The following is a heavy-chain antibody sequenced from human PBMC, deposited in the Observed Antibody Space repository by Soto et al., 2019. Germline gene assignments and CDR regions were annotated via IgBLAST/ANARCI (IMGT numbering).Heavy chain of an antibody. V-gene: IGHV1-18*01. D-gene: IGHD3-22*01. CDR2: ISAYNGNT. J-gene: IGHJ6*02. CDR3: ARGYYDSSGYHYYYYYGMDV. Sequence: ASVKVSCKASGYTFTSYGISWVRQAPGQGLEWMGWISAYNGNTNYAQKLQGRVTMTTDTSTSTAYMELRSLRSDDTAVYYCARGYYDSSGYHYYYYYGMDVWGQGTTVTVSS. CDR1: GYTFTSYG.